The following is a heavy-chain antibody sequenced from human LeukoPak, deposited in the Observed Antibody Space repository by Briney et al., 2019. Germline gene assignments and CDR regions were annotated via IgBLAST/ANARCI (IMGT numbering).Heavy chain of an antibody. CDR2: IYSDGST. D-gene: IGHD3-22*01. V-gene: IGHV3-23*03. CDR3: AKRGVVIRVILVGFHKEAYYFDS. CDR1: GFTFSSYA. Sequence: PGGSLRLSCAASGFTFSSYAMSWVRQAPGKGLEWVSIIYSDGSTFHADSVKGRFTMSRDNSKNTLDLQMNSLRAEDTAVYFCAKRGVVIRVILVGFHKEAYYFDSWGQGALVTVSS. J-gene: IGHJ4*02.